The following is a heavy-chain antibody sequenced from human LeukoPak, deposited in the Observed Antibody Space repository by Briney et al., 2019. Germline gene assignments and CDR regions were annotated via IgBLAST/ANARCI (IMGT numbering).Heavy chain of an antibody. CDR3: AKDRRRYYGSGSYYNVYYFDY. CDR1: GFTFSSYA. D-gene: IGHD3-10*01. J-gene: IGHJ4*02. CDR2: ISGSGGST. V-gene: IGHV3-23*01. Sequence: PGGSLRLSCAASGFTFSSYAMSWVRQAPGKGLEWVSAISGSGGSTYYADSVKGRFTISRDISKNTLYLQMNSLRAEDTAVYYCAKDRRRYYGSGSYYNVYYFDYWGQGTLVTVSS.